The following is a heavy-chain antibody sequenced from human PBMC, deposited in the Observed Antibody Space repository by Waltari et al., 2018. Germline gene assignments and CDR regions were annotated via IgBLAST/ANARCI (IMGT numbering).Heavy chain of an antibody. CDR2: IIPIFGTA. Sequence: QVQLVQSGAEVKKPGASVKVSCKASGYTFTGYYMHWVRQAPGQGLEWMGGIIPIFGTANYAQKFQGRVTITADESTSTAYMELSSLRSEDTAVYYCARGTSSGWYSGGYFDYWGQGTLVTVSS. D-gene: IGHD6-19*01. V-gene: IGHV1-69*01. CDR1: GYTFTGYY. CDR3: ARGTSSGWYSGGYFDY. J-gene: IGHJ4*02.